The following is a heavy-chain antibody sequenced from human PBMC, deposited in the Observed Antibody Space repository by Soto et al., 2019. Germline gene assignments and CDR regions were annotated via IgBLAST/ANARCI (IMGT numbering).Heavy chain of an antibody. J-gene: IGHJ4*02. D-gene: IGHD1-26*01. Sequence: PSETLSLTCTVSGGSISSHGYYWSWNRQPPGKGLEWIGTIYYSWTTFYSPSLKGRVTISVDTSKSQLSLTLRSVTAADPAVYYCARHAGGVSQIDYWGQGTLVTVSS. CDR3: ARHAGGVSQIDY. CDR2: IYYSWTT. CDR1: GGSISSHGYY. V-gene: IGHV4-39*01.